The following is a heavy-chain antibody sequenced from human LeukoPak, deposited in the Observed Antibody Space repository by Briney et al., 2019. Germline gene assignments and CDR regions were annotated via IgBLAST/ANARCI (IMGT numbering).Heavy chain of an antibody. CDR2: ISANDGNT. CDR1: GYTFTSYG. J-gene: IGHJ4*02. V-gene: IGHV1-18*01. CDR3: ARESHVTREDF. D-gene: IGHD3-10*01. Sequence: ASVKVSCKASGYTFTSYGISWVRQAPGQGLEWMGWISANDGNTDYPQKLQGRVTMTTDTSTSTAYMELRSLRSDDTAVYYCARESHVTREDFWGQGTLVTVSS.